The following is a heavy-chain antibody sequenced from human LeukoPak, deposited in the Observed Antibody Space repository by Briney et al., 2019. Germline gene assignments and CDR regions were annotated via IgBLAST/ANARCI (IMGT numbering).Heavy chain of an antibody. V-gene: IGHV3-23*01. CDR1: GLTFSGFA. J-gene: IGHJ6*01. CDR2: ISGSGDNT. CDR3: AKMKGHPLPKYYMDV. D-gene: IGHD1-26*01. Sequence: PGGSLRLSCAASGLTFSGFAMSWVRRTPGKGLEWVSGISGSGDNTLYADSVKGRFTISRDNSKNTLYLEMNSLRAEDTAIYYCAKMKGHPLPKYYMDVWGQGTTVTVSS.